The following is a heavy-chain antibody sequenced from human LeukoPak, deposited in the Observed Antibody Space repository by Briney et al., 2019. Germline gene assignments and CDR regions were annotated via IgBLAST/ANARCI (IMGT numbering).Heavy chain of an antibody. V-gene: IGHV4-34*01. CDR1: GASLNSYY. CDR2: IYESGTT. Sequence: SETLSLACAVYGASLNSYYWSWVRQPPGGGLEWIGEIYESGTTEYNPSLKSRVTLSMVPSKQQFSLSLSSVTAADTAVYYCARGASATRLGSWGLGTPVIVSS. CDR3: ARGASATRLGS. J-gene: IGHJ4*02. D-gene: IGHD2-15*01.